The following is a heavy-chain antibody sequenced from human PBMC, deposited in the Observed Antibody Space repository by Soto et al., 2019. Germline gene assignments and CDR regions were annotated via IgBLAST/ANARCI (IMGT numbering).Heavy chain of an antibody. CDR1: GGTLSIYG. J-gene: IGHJ3*02. V-gene: IGHV1-69*06. Sequence: SVKVSCKASGGTLSIYGSSWVRQAPGQGLEWMGGTIPIFGTPNYAQKFQGRVTITADKSTSTAYMELSSLRSEDTAVYYCASPYTSSFAFDIWGQGTVVTVSS. CDR2: TIPIFGTP. CDR3: ASPYTSSFAFDI. D-gene: IGHD6-6*01.